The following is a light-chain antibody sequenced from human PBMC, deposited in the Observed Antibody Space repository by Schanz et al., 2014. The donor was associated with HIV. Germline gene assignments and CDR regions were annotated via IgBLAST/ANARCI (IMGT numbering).Light chain of an antibody. CDR2: SNN. CDR3: ATWDISLNGPV. J-gene: IGLJ2*01. V-gene: IGLV1-44*01. Sequence: QSVLTQPPSASGTPGQKVTISCSGTTSNIGSNTVNWYQQLPGTAPKLLIYSNNQRPSGVPDRFSGSKSGTSASLAISGLRSEDEADYYCATWDISLNGPVFGGGTKLTVL. CDR1: TSNIGSNT.